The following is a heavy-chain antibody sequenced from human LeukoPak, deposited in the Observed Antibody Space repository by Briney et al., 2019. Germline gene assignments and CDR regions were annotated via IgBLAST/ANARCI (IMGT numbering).Heavy chain of an antibody. CDR3: AKDRSRDSKPQDY. CDR2: VTGGGEKT. D-gene: IGHD2/OR15-2a*01. Sequence: PGGSLRISCAASGFTFSSYAMSWVRQAPGKGLEWVSVVTGGGEKTYYADFVKGRFTIARDNSKSTLYLQMNSLRAEDTAVYYCAKDRSRDSKPQDYWGQGTLVTVSS. V-gene: IGHV3-23*01. CDR1: GFTFSSYA. J-gene: IGHJ4*02.